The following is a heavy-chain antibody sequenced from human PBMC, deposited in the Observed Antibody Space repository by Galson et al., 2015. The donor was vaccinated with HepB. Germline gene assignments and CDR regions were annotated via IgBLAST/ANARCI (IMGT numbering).Heavy chain of an antibody. D-gene: IGHD6-13*01. J-gene: IGHJ4*02. Sequence: SLRLSCAASGFTFRSHSMHWVRQAPGKGLEWVAVSSYDGSIEHYADSVKGRFTISRDNSKNTLYLQMNSLGVEDTAVYYCVRDRTAWYSGYFDHWGQGTLVTVSS. CDR3: VRDRTAWYSGYFDH. CDR1: GFTFRSHS. CDR2: SSYDGSIE. V-gene: IGHV3-30-3*01.